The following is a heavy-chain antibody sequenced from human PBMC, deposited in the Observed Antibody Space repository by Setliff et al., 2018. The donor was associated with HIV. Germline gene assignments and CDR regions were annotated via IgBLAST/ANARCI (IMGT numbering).Heavy chain of an antibody. V-gene: IGHV1-18*01. CDR2: ISAYNGNT. CDR3: ARDGYYYGSGNYFSFGY. Sequence: ASVKVSCKAFGYTFINYGISWVRQAPGQGLEWMGWISAYNGNTNYPQKLQDRVTMTTDTSTSTAYMELRSLRSDDTAVYYCARDGYYYGSGNYFSFGYWGQGTLVTVS. CDR1: GYTFINYG. D-gene: IGHD3-10*01. J-gene: IGHJ4*02.